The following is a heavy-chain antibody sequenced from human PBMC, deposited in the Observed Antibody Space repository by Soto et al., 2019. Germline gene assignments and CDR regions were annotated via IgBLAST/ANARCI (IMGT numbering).Heavy chain of an antibody. J-gene: IGHJ4*02. CDR1: GGSITSYY. CDR3: ARRWSGTDY. V-gene: IGHV4-59*01. Sequence: QVQLQESGPRLVKPSETLSLTCTVSGGSITSYYWSWIRQPPGKTLEWIGYIHNSGGTNYNPSLQRRVTISADTSKNQFSLELTSVTASDTAVYYCARRWSGTDYWGQGMMVTVSS. D-gene: IGHD3-10*01. CDR2: IHNSGGT.